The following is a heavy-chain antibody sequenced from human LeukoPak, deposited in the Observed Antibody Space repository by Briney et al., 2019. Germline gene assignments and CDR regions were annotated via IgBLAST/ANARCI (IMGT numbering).Heavy chain of an antibody. CDR3: ARVRGTGWYYFDH. CDR2: INPNSGGT. J-gene: IGHJ4*02. CDR1: GYSFTGYY. D-gene: IGHD2-15*01. Sequence: ASVKVSCKASGYSFTGYYMHWARQAPGQGLEWMGWINPNSGGTNYAQNFQGRVTMTRDTSISTAYMELSSLRSDDTAVYYCARVRGTGWYYFDHWGQGTLVTVSS. V-gene: IGHV1-2*02.